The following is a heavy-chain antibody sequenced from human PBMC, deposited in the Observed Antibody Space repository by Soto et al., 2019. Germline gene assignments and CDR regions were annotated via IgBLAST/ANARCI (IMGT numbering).Heavy chain of an antibody. V-gene: IGHV4-4*07. CDR2: ISTNGRT. CDR3: AKDQSGAADI. J-gene: IGHJ3*02. Sequence: QVQLQESGPGLVEPSETLSLTCTVSGASIRTYSWSWIRQSAGKGLEWIGHISTNGRTNYIPSLKSRIPMSVDTSKNQFSLNLKFVTAADTAVYFCAKDQSGAADIWGQGTMVTVS. D-gene: IGHD7-27*01. CDR1: GASIRTYS.